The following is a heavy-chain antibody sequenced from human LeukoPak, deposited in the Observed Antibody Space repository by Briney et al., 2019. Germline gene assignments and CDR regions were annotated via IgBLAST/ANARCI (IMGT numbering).Heavy chain of an antibody. V-gene: IGHV3-21*01. CDR1: GFTVSSNY. D-gene: IGHD4/OR15-4a*01. CDR3: ASGLLTWWFDP. Sequence: PGGSLRLSCAASGFTVSSNYMSWVRQAPGKGLEWVSSISSSSSYIYYADSVKGRFTISRDNAKNSLYLQMNSLRAEDTAVYYCASGLLTWWFDPWGQGTLVTVSS. CDR2: ISSSSSYI. J-gene: IGHJ5*02.